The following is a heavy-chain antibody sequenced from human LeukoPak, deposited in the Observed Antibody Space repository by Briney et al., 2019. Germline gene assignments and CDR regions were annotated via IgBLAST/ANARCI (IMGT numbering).Heavy chain of an antibody. D-gene: IGHD6-13*01. V-gene: IGHV3-30-3*01. J-gene: IGHJ4*02. CDR1: GFTFSSYA. Sequence: GGSLRLSCAASGFTFSSYAMHWVRQAPGKGLEWVAVISYDGSNKYYADSVKGRFTISRDNSKNTLYLQMNSLRAEDTAVYYCARVPRSVLSSSWSFDYWGQGTLVTVSS. CDR3: ARVPRSVLSSSWSFDY. CDR2: ISYDGSNK.